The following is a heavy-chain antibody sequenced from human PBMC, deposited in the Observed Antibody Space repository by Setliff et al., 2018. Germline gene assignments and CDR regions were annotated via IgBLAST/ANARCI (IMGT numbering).Heavy chain of an antibody. J-gene: IGHJ6*02. V-gene: IGHV4-34*01. CDR1: GGSFSTYY. CDR3: ARAPRIAAAGTWSAGYGMDV. D-gene: IGHD6-13*01. CDR2: INHSGST. Sequence: LSLTCAVYGGSFSTYYWIWIRQPPGKGLEWIGEINHSGSTNYNPSLKSRVTISVDTSKNQFSLKLSSVTAADTAVYYCARAPRIAAAGTWSAGYGMDVWSQGTTVTVSS.